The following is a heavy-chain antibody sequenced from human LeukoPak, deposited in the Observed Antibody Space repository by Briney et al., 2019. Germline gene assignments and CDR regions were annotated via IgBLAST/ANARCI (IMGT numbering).Heavy chain of an antibody. D-gene: IGHD3-22*01. CDR3: TRPTYYYDSSGYYFFDY. V-gene: IGHV3-73*01. J-gene: IGHJ4*02. CDR1: GFTFSGSA. CDR2: IRSKANSYAT. Sequence: PGGSLRLSCAASGFTFSGSAMHWVRQASGKGLEWVGRIRSKANSYATAYAASVRGRFTISRDDSKNTAYLQMNSLKTEDTAVYYCTRPTYYYDSSGYYFFDYWGQGNLVTVSS.